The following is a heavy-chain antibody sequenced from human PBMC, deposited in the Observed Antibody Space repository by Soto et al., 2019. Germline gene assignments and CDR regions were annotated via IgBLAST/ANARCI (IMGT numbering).Heavy chain of an antibody. CDR2: IIPIFGTA. J-gene: IGHJ4*02. CDR3: ASLALVDTAMVTSRFDY. Sequence: ASVKVSCKASGGTFSSYAISWVRQAPGQGLEWMGGIIPIFGTANYAQKFQGRVTITADESTSTAYMELSSLRSEDTAVYYCASLALVDTAMVTSRFDYWGQGTLVTVSS. CDR1: GGTFSSYA. D-gene: IGHD5-18*01. V-gene: IGHV1-69*13.